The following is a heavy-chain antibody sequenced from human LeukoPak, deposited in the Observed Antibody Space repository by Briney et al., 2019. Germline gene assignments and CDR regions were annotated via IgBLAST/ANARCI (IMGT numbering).Heavy chain of an antibody. D-gene: IGHD3-10*01. V-gene: IGHV3-30*02. J-gene: IGHJ4*02. CDR2: IRYDGSNK. Sequence: GGSLRLSCAASGFTFSDYYMSWIRQAPGKGLEWVAFIRYDGSNKYYADSVKGRFTISRDNSKNTLYLQMNSLRAEDTAVYYCAKDRGLSIWVYFDYWGQGTLVTVSS. CDR1: GFTFSDYY. CDR3: AKDRGLSIWVYFDY.